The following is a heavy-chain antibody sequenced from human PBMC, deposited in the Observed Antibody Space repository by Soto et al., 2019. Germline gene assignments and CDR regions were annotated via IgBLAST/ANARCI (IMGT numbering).Heavy chain of an antibody. CDR1: GFTFSSYS. CDR2: ISSSSSTI. Sequence: GGSLRLSCAASGFTFSSYSMNWVRQAPGKGLEWVSYISSSSSTIYYADSVKGRFTISRDNAKNSLYLQMNSLRDEDTAVYYCARDMRGFGVGANYYYYYGMDVWGQGTTVTVSS. V-gene: IGHV3-48*02. J-gene: IGHJ6*02. D-gene: IGHD3-10*01. CDR3: ARDMRGFGVGANYYYYYGMDV.